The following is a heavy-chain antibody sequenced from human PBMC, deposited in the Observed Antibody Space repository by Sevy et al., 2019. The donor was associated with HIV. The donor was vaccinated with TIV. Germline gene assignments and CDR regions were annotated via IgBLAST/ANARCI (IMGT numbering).Heavy chain of an antibody. CDR1: GFTFNNYA. V-gene: IGHV3-23*01. CDR2: ITASGGDT. J-gene: IGHJ4*02. D-gene: IGHD2-2*01. CDR3: ATGSAASRPYCFDS. Sequence: GGSLRLSCAASGFTFNNYAMGWVRHAPGKGLEWFSAITASGGDTFHADSVKGRFTISRDNSKNTLYLQMDSLRVEDMAIYYCATGSAASRPYCFDSWGQGTLVTVSS.